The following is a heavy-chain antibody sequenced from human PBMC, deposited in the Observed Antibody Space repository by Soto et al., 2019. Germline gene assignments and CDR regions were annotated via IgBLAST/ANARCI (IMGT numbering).Heavy chain of an antibody. D-gene: IGHD2-21*01. CDR3: SKVKIVMWLSPAAFDI. J-gene: IGHJ3*02. Sequence: DHQQQGKGLEWVTGISWYSGSTGYADSVQGRFTISKDNANNSLYLQMNSLRAEDTALYCFSKVKIVMWLSPAAFDILLHRTMVT. V-gene: IGHV3-9*01. CDR2: ISWYSGST.